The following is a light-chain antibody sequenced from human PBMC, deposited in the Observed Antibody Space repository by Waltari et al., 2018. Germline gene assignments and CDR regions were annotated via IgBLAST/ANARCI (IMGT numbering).Light chain of an antibody. CDR2: GAS. J-gene: IGKJ5*01. V-gene: IGKV3-20*01. CDR1: QSVSSSY. Sequence: EIVLTQSPGTLSLSPGERATLSCRASQSVSSSYLAWYQQKAGPAPRLLIYGASSRATGIPERFSGSGSGTDFTLTISRLEPEDFAVYYCQQYGSSPITFGQGTRLEIK. CDR3: QQYGSSPIT.